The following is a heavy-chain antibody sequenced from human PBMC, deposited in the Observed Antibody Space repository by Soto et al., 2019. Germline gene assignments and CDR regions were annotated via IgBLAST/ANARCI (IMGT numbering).Heavy chain of an antibody. CDR3: AKDKVDHNGVWDPFDS. Sequence: GGSLRLSCAASGFTFSDYAMNWVRQAPGKGLEWVSGLGGTNSDTHYAASVEGRFTVSRDNSKSTLFLQTNSLRAEDTAIYYCAKDKVDHNGVWDPFDSWGQGXMVTV. CDR1: GFTFSDYA. J-gene: IGHJ3*02. CDR2: LGGTNSDT. V-gene: IGHV3-23*01. D-gene: IGHD2-8*01.